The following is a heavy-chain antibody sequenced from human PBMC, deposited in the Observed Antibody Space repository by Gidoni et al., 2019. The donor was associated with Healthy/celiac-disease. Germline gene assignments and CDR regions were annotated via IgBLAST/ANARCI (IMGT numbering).Heavy chain of an antibody. V-gene: IGHV3-15*01. CDR3: TTGRGWYGDSSGPCDY. Sequence: EVQLVESVGGLVKPGGSLRLFCAASGFTFCNACMSWVRQAPGKGLEWVGRIKSKTDGGTTDYAAPVKGRFTISRDDSKNTLYLQMNSLKTEDTAVYYCTTGRGWYGDSSGPCDYWGQGTLVTVSS. CDR1: GFTFCNAC. CDR2: IKSKTDGGTT. J-gene: IGHJ4*02. D-gene: IGHD6-19*01.